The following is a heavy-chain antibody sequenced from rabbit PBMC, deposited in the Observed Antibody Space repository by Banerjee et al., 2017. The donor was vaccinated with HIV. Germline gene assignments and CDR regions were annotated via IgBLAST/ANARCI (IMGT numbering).Heavy chain of an antibody. J-gene: IGHJ6*01. CDR3: ARDRGYTMDGMDL. CDR1: GIDFSSTYW. Sequence: QEQLEESGGDLVKPGGTLTLTCKASGIDFSSTYWICWVRQAPGKGLEWIACIYTGSSGSTYYASWAKGRFTISKTSSTTVTLQMTSLTAADTATYFCARDRGYTMDGMDLWGPGTLVTVS. CDR2: IYTGSSGST. D-gene: IGHD1-1*01. V-gene: IGHV1S45*01.